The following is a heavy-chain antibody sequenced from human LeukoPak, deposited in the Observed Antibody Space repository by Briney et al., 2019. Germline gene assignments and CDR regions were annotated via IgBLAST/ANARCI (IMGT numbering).Heavy chain of an antibody. D-gene: IGHD1-7*01. CDR3: ARNVNYFDA. CDR2: VYSSGST. J-gene: IGHJ5*02. V-gene: IGHV4-59*11. Sequence: SETLSLTCTVSGGSISSHYWSWIRQPPGKGLEYIGDVYSSGSTNYKPSLESRVTISVDTSKNQFSLKLSSVPAAHTAVYYCARNVNYFDAWGQGALVTVSS. CDR1: GGSISSHY.